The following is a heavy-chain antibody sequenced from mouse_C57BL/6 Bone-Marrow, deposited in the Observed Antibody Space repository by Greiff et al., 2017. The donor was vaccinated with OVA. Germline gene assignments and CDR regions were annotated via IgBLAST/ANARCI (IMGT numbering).Heavy chain of an antibody. D-gene: IGHD2-4*01. CDR1: GYTFTSYW. V-gene: IGHV1-72*01. J-gene: IGHJ4*01. CDR2: IDPNSGGT. CDR3: AREDDYDGTGYAMDY. Sequence: VQLQQPGAELVKPGASVKLSCKASGYTFTSYWMHWVKQRPGRGLEWIGRIDPNSGGTKYNEKFKSKATLTVDKPSSTAYMQLSSLTSEDSAVYYCAREDDYDGTGYAMDYWGQGTSVTVSS.